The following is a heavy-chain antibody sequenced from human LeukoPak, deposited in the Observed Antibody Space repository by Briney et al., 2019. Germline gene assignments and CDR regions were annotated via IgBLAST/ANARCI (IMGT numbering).Heavy chain of an antibody. CDR3: ARRGDSTYYYDSSGYYFDI. CDR2: IYPGDSDT. J-gene: IGHJ3*02. CDR1: GYSFTSYW. V-gene: IGHV5-51*01. Sequence: GESLKISCKGSGYSFTSYWIGWVRQMPGKGLEWMGIIYPGDSDTRYSPSFQGQVTISADKSISTAYLQWSSLKASDTAMYYCARRGDSTYYYDSSGYYFDIWGQGTMVTVSS. D-gene: IGHD3-22*01.